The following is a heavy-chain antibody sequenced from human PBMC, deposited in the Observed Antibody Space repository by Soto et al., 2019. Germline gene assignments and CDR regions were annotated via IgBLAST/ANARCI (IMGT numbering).Heavy chain of an antibody. CDR2: INPSGDST. V-gene: IGHV1-46*03. CDR3: ARGGGLAGYMDV. Sequence: QVQLVQSGAEVREPGASVKVSCRASGYTFSNYYIHWVRQAPGQGLEWMGIINPSGDSTSYAQKCQDRVTLTRDASSSIVTMELSSLRSEDTAVYFCARGGGLAGYMDVWGTGTTVTVAS. J-gene: IGHJ6*03. D-gene: IGHD3-16*01. CDR1: GYTFSNYY.